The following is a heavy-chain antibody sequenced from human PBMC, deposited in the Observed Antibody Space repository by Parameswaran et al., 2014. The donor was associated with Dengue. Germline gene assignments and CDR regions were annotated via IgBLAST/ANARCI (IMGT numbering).Heavy chain of an antibody. J-gene: IGHJ4*02. Sequence: PGKRLEWVSSISSSSSYIYYADSVKGRFTISRDNAKNSLYLQMNSLRAEDTAVYYCARPLGDYGYWGYWGQGTLVTVSS. D-gene: IGHD4-17*01. V-gene: IGHV3-21*01. CDR3: ARPLGDYGYWGY. CDR2: ISSSSSYI.